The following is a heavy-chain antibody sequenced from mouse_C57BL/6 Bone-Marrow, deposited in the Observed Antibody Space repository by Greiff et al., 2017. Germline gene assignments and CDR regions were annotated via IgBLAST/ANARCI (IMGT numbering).Heavy chain of an antibody. D-gene: IGHD1-1*02. CDR2: IDPSDSYT. Sequence: QVQLQQPGAELVRPGTSVKLSCKASGYTFTSYWMHWVKQRPGQGLEWIGVIDPSDSYTNYNQKFKGKATLTVDTSSSTAYMQLSSLTSEDSAVYYCAEDGGPKGVFDDWGQGTTLTVSS. CDR3: AEDGGPKGVFDD. CDR1: GYTFTSYW. V-gene: IGHV1-59*01. J-gene: IGHJ2*01.